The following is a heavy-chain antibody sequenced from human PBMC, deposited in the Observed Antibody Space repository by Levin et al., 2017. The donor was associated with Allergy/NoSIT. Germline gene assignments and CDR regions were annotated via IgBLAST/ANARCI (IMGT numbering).Heavy chain of an antibody. Sequence: PSQTLSLTCAASGFTFNNSAMSWVRPAPGKGLEWVSAIINSGVGTYYADSVKGRFTISRDNSKNTMYLQMNSLRAEDTAVYFCAKDAIRGSDQPYYFDYWGQGTLVTASS. V-gene: IGHV3-23*01. CDR1: GFTFNNSA. J-gene: IGHJ4*02. D-gene: IGHD6-19*01. CDR2: IINSGVGT. CDR3: AKDAIRGSDQPYYFDY.